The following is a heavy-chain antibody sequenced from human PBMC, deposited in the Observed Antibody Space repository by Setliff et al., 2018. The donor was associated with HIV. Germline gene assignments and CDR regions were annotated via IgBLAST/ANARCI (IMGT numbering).Heavy chain of an antibody. D-gene: IGHD5-18*01. CDR3: ARSYIAFLSTWYYGMDV. CDR2: ISAYTRNT. CDR1: GYTFTNFG. V-gene: IGHV1-18*01. Sequence: ASVKVSCKASGYTFTNFGITWVRQAPGQGLEWMGWISAYTRNTNYAQKVQGRVTMTADTSTNTAYMELRSLRSDDTAVYYCARSYIAFLSTWYYGMDVWGQGTTVTVSS. J-gene: IGHJ6*02.